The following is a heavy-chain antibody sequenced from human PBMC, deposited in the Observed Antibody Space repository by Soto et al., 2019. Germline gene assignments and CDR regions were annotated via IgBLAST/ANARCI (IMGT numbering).Heavy chain of an antibody. D-gene: IGHD3-16*01. CDR1: GGTFSSYA. J-gene: IGHJ6*02. Sequence: QVQLVQSGAEVKKPGSSVKVSCKASGGTFSSYALSWVRQAPGQGLEWMGGIIPIFGTANYAQKFQGRVTPTADGSTSTAYMELSSLRSEDTAVYYCARVYGGGSYYYYGIDVWGQGTTVTVSS. CDR3: ARVYGGGSYYYYGIDV. CDR2: IIPIFGTA. V-gene: IGHV1-69*12.